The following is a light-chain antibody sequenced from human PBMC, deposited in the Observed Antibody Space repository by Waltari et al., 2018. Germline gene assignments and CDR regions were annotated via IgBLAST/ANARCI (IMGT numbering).Light chain of an antibody. CDR2: WAS. J-gene: IGKJ5*01. Sequence: DIVMTQSPDSLAVSLGERATINCKSSQSVLYSSNNKNYLAWYQQKPGQPPKLPLSWASTRESGVPDRFSGSGSGTDFTLTISSLQAEDVAVYYCQQYYSTPITFGQGTRLEIK. CDR1: QSVLYSSNNKNY. V-gene: IGKV4-1*01. CDR3: QQYYSTPIT.